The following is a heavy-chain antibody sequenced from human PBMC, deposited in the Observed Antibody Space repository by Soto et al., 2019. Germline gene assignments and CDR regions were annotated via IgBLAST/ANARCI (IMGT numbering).Heavy chain of an antibody. CDR2: ISGDGSST. CDR1: GLTYSSYA. D-gene: IGHD3-9*01. Sequence: GGSLRLSCAASGLTYSSYAMSWVRQAPGKGLEWVSAISGDGSSTYFADSGKGRFTISRDNSKNTLYLQMNSLRAEDTAVYYCAKDWEVDWPNYYFDYWGQGTLVTVSS. J-gene: IGHJ4*02. V-gene: IGHV3-23*01. CDR3: AKDWEVDWPNYYFDY.